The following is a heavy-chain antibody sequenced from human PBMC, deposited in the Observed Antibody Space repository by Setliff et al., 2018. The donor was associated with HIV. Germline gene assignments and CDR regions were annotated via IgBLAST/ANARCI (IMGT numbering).Heavy chain of an antibody. CDR1: GYTFTTYA. V-gene: IGHV1-69*10. J-gene: IGHJ4*02. Sequence: SVKVSCKPSGYTFTTYAISWVRQAPGQGLEWMGGIIPILGIANYAQKFQGRVTMTTDTSTSTAYMELRSLRSDDTAVYYCASGYKNYDIPYWGQGTLVTVSS. D-gene: IGHD3-9*01. CDR2: IIPILGIA. CDR3: ASGYKNYDIPY.